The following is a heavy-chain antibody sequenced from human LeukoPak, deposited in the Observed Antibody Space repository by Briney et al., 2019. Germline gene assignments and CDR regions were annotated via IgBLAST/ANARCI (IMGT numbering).Heavy chain of an antibody. CDR2: ISSSSSYI. V-gene: IGHV3-21*01. J-gene: IGHJ4*02. Sequence: PAGSLSLSCAASGFTFSSYSMNWVRQAPGKGLKWVSSISSSSSYIYYADSVKGRFTISRDNAKSSLYLQMTSLRAEDTAVYYCASNGITAGRGSFDYWGQGPLVSVPS. CDR1: GFTFSSYS. D-gene: IGHD1-14*01. CDR3: ASNGITAGRGSFDY.